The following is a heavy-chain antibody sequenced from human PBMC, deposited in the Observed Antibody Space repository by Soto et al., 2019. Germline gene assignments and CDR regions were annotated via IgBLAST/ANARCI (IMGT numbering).Heavy chain of an antibody. CDR2: IWYDGSNK. J-gene: IGHJ4*02. CDR1: GFTFSSYG. CDR3: ARSTHPLGLDN. Sequence: GGSLRLSCAASGFTFSSYGMHWVRQAPGKGLEWVAVIWYDGSNKYYADSVKGRFTISRENSKNTLYLQMNSLRAEDTAVYYCARSTHPLGLDNWGQGTLVTVSS. V-gene: IGHV3-33*01.